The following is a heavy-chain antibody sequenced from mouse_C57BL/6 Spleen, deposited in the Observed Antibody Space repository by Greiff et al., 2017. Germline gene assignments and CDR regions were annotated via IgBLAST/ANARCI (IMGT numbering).Heavy chain of an antibody. CDR1: GYTFTSYW. D-gene: IGHD2-3*01. CDR3: ARRSFYDGYRYFDY. CDR2: IDPSDSYT. V-gene: IGHV1-50*01. Sequence: QVQLQQPGAELVKPGASVKLSCKASGYTFTSYWMQWGKQRPGQGLEWIGEIDPSDSYTNYNQKFKGKATLTVDTSSSTAYMQLSSLTSEDSAVYYCARRSFYDGYRYFDYWGQGTTLTVSS. J-gene: IGHJ2*01.